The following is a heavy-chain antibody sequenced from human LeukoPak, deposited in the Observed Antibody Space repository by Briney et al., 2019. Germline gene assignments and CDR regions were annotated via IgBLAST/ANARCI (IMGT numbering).Heavy chain of an antibody. J-gene: IGHJ3*02. CDR3: ARGWPDGSGYYRDAFDI. V-gene: IGHV4-59*11. CDR1: GGSMTSHY. Sequence: SETLSLTCTVSGGSMTSHYWSWLRQSPGKGLEWIGYMYNSESRNDNPSLKSRVTISLDTSKNQFYLILSSVTAADTAVYYCARGWPDGSGYYRDAFDIWGQGTMVTVSS. CDR2: MYNSESR. D-gene: IGHD3-22*01.